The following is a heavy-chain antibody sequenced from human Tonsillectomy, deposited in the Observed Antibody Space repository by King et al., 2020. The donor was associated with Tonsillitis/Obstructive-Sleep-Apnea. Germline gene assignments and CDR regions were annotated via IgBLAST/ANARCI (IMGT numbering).Heavy chain of an antibody. CDR1: GGSISSYY. V-gene: IGHV4-59*12. J-gene: IGHJ4*02. Sequence: HVQLQESGPGLVKPSETLSLTCTVSGGSISSYYWSWIRKPPGKGLGWIGYIYYSGSTNYNPSPKRRVTISVDTSKYQFPLRLNAVTAADTAVYSCAAGGYSYGYAFYYYCGQGTLVTVS. D-gene: IGHD5-18*01. CDR2: IYYSGST. CDR3: AAGGYSYGYAFYYY.